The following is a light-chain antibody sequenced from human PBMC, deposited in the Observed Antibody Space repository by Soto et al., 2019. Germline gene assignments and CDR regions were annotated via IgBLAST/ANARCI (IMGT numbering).Light chain of an antibody. Sequence: DIQMTQSPSTLSASVGDRVTITCRASQSISSWLAWYQQKPGKAPKLLIYKASSLESGVPSRFSGSGSGTEVTLTISSLQPDDFATYYCQQYNSSPLTVGGGTKVEIK. CDR1: QSISSW. CDR3: QQYNSSPLT. V-gene: IGKV1-5*03. CDR2: KAS. J-gene: IGKJ4*01.